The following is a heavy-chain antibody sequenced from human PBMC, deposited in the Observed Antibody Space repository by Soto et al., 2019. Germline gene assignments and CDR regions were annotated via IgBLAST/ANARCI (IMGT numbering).Heavy chain of an antibody. CDR1: GFTFSSYG. V-gene: IGHV3-30*18. J-gene: IGHJ6*02. D-gene: IGHD3-22*01. Sequence: PGGSLRLSCAASGFTFSSYGMHWVRQAPGKGLEWVAVISYDGSNKYYVDSVKGRFTISRDNSKNTLYLQMNSLRAEDTAVYYCAKDFVTMIVVVTSRYYYGMDVWGQGTTVTVS. CDR2: ISYDGSNK. CDR3: AKDFVTMIVVVTSRYYYGMDV.